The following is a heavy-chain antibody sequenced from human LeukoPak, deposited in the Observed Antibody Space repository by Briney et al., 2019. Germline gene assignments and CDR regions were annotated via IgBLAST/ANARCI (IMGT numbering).Heavy chain of an antibody. J-gene: IGHJ4*02. D-gene: IGHD2-2*01. Sequence: PGGSLRLSCAASGFTFSSYGMNWVRQAPGKGLEWIAYISSTTSIYYADSVKGRFTISRDNAKNSVFLQMNSLRDEDTAVYYCARRYCGTTTWPNFDYWGQGILVTVSS. CDR2: ISSTTSI. CDR1: GFTFSSYG. V-gene: IGHV3-48*02. CDR3: ARRYCGTTTWPNFDY.